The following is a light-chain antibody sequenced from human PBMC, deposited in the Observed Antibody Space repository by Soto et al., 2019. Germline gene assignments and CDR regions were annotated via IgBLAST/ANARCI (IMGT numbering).Light chain of an antibody. CDR1: QSVSRN. J-gene: IGKJ1*01. CDR2: GAS. Sequence: EIVMTQSPVTLSVSPGERVTLSCRASQSVSRNLAWYQQKPGQAPRLLIYGASTRATGIPARFSGSGSGTEFPLNISSLQSEDFAVYYCPQYNNWPGWAFGQGTKVE. CDR3: PQYNNWPGWA. V-gene: IGKV3-15*01.